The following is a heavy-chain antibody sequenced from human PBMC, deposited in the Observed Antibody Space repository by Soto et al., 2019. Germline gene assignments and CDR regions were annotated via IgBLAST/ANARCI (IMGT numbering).Heavy chain of an antibody. V-gene: IGHV3-30*03. CDR2: IPYDGNNK. D-gene: IGHD2-21*01. J-gene: IGHJ4*02. CDR1: EFTFSNYA. CDR3: MTGPSYIASYFDS. Sequence: QVQLVESGGGVVQPGGSLRLSCAASEFTFSNYAMHWVRQPPGKGLQWLAVIPYDGNNKYYADSVEGRVTHSRYDSKSPVYLPITSLGLESLSVLYCMTGPSYIASYFDSCGQRTLVSVSS.